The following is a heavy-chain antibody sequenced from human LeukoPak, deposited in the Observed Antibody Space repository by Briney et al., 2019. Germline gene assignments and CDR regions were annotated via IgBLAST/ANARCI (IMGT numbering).Heavy chain of an antibody. CDR3: SKKGQADNDGKPD. CDR1: GFTFSSYS. CDR2: ISSSSSYI. D-gene: IGHD1-1*01. V-gene: IGHV3-21*04. Sequence: GGSLRLSCAASGFTFSSYSMNWVRQAPGKGLEWVSSISSSSSYIYYADSVKGRFTISRDDSRNTLYLQMNSLRAEDTAVYYCSKKGQADNDGKPDWGQGTLVTVSS. J-gene: IGHJ4*02.